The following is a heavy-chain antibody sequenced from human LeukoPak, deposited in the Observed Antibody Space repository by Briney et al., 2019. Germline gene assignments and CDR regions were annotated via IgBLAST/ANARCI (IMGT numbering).Heavy chain of an antibody. CDR2: INHSGST. CDR1: GGSFSGYY. CDR3: ARAWVGSYDY. D-gene: IGHD1-26*01. J-gene: IGHJ4*02. Sequence: SETLSLTCAVYGGSFSGYYWSWIRQPPGKGLEWIGEINHSGSTNYNPSLKSLVTISVDTSRNQFSLKLSSVTAADTAVYYCARAWVGSYDYWGQGTLVTVSS. V-gene: IGHV4-34*01.